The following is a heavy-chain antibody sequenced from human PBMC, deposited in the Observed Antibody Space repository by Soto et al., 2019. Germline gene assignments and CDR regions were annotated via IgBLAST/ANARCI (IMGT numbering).Heavy chain of an antibody. CDR3: ARHVGFEDGGDGGMVRGVRSYYYYYGMDV. J-gene: IGHJ6*02. V-gene: IGHV5-10-1*01. CDR1: GYSFTSYW. D-gene: IGHD3-10*01. Sequence: GESLKISCKGSGYSFTSYWISWVRQMPGKGLEWMGRIDPSDSYTNYSPSFQGHVPISADKSISTAYLQWSSLKASDSAMYYCARHVGFEDGGDGGMVRGVRSYYYYYGMDVWGQGTTVTVSS. CDR2: IDPSDSYT.